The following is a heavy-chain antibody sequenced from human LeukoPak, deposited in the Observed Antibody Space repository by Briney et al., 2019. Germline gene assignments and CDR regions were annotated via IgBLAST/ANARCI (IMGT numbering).Heavy chain of an antibody. CDR3: ARDREGKDDNVGGSFRYLYRYYAMDV. D-gene: IGHD3-16*02. V-gene: IGHV1-46*01. J-gene: IGHJ6*04. CDR2: INPSGGST. CDR1: GYIVTNYY. Sequence: ASVKVSCKASGYIVTNYYMHWVRQAPGQGLEWMGIINPSGGSTSYAQKFQGRVTMTRYPSTSTVYMELSSLRPEDTAVYSLARDREGKDDNVGGSFRYLYRYYAMDVWGKGTTVTVST.